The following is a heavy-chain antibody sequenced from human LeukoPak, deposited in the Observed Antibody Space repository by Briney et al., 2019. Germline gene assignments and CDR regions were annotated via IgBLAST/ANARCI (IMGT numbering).Heavy chain of an antibody. Sequence: GGSLRLSCEASGFSVSSNYMSWVRQAPGKGLEWVSVIYSGGITYYADSVKGRFTISRDNSKNTLYLQMNSLRAEDTAVYYCARGSGWYGGFDYWGQGTLVTVSS. D-gene: IGHD6-19*01. J-gene: IGHJ4*02. CDR1: GFSVSSNY. CDR3: ARGSGWYGGFDY. V-gene: IGHV3-66*01. CDR2: IYSGGIT.